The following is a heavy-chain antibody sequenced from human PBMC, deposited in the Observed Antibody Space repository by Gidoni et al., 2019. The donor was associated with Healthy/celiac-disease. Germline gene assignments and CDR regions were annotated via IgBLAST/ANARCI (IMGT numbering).Heavy chain of an antibody. CDR2: IYSGGST. CDR3: ARGPGYSYGLDFDY. J-gene: IGHJ4*02. Sequence: EVQLVESGGGLIQPGGSLRLSCSASGFTVSSNYMSWVRQAPGKGLEWVSVIYSGGSTYYADSVKGRFTISRDNSKNTLYLQMNSLRAEDTAVYYCARGPGYSYGLDFDYWGQGTLVTVSS. V-gene: IGHV3-53*01. D-gene: IGHD5-18*01. CDR1: GFTVSSNY.